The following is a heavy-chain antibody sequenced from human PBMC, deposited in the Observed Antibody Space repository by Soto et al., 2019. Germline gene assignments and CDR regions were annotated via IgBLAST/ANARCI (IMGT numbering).Heavy chain of an antibody. CDR1: GGTFGNSA. CDR3: ARDGDPQSAGWSGPLGGGRFDP. Sequence: QVQLVQSGAEVKKPGSSVNVSCKTSGGTFGNSAVTWVRQAPGQGLEWLGGIVPMFGTANYAQKFQGRVTITADESTITAYMELNSLKTDDTAVYYCARDGDPQSAGWSGPLGGGRFDPWGQGTLVTVSS. V-gene: IGHV1-69*12. J-gene: IGHJ5*02. D-gene: IGHD3-3*01. CDR2: IVPMFGTA.